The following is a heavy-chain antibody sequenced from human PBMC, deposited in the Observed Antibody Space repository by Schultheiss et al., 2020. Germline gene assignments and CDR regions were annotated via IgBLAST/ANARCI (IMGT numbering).Heavy chain of an antibody. CDR3: ARDTAPYELYYYYGMDV. Sequence: GESLKISCAASGFTFSNYWMQWVRQAPGEGLVWVSLLNNDGSVTTYADSVKGRFTISRDNSKNTLYLQMNSLRAEDTAVYYCARDTAPYELYYYYGMDVWGQGTTVTVSS. CDR2: LNNDGSVT. V-gene: IGHV3-74*01. CDR1: GFTFSNYW. D-gene: IGHD3-10*01. J-gene: IGHJ6*02.